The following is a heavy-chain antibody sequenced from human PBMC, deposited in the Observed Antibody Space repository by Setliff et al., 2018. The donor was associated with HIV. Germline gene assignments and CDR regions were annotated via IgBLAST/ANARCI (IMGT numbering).Heavy chain of an antibody. CDR1: GFTFTGHC. CDR3: ARIVRPSYYYYYYMDV. D-gene: IGHD3-10*02. V-gene: IGHV3-30*14. Sequence: SCKTSGFTFTGHCLHWVRQAPGKGLEWMAAISYDGTNEWYADSVKGRFTISRDNSKNTLYLQMNSLRSEDTAVYYCARIVRPSYYYYYYMDVWGKGTTVTVSS. CDR2: ISYDGTNE. J-gene: IGHJ6*03.